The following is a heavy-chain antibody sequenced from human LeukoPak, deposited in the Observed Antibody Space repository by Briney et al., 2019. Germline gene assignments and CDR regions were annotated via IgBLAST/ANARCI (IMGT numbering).Heavy chain of an antibody. Sequence: PGGCLMLSCAASGFTFSSYAMNWVRQAPGKGLEWVSGISGSGGSTYYADSVKGRFTISRDNSKNTLYLQMNSLRVEDTAVYYCAKQYDFSSGPDYWGGGTRDSVSS. CDR3: AKQYDFSSGPDY. CDR1: GFTFSSYA. D-gene: IGHD3-3*01. CDR2: ISGSGGST. V-gene: IGHV3-23*01. J-gene: IGHJ4*02.